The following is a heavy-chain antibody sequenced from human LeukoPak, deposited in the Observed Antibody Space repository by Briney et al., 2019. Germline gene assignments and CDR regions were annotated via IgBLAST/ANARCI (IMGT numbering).Heavy chain of an antibody. CDR1: GFTVSNNY. D-gene: IGHD5-12*01. V-gene: IGHV3-66*01. Sequence: GGSLRLSCAASGFTVSNNYVSWVRQAPGKGLEWVSVNYSDVNTYYADSVKGRFTISRDNSKNTLYLQMNSLRAEDTAVYYCARALSGYSDYRLNQPSVFDIWGQGTMVTVSS. CDR2: NYSDVNT. CDR3: ARALSGYSDYRLNQPSVFDI. J-gene: IGHJ3*02.